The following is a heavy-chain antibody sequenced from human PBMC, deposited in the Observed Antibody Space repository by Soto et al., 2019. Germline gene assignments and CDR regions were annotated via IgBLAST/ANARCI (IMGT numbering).Heavy chain of an antibody. CDR3: ARGLPGGEWFGEPPYYYYGMDV. V-gene: IGHV4-34*01. CDR1: GGSLSGYY. Sequence: PSETLSLTCAVYGGSLSGYYWSWIRQPPGKGLEWIGEINHSGSTNYNPSLKSRVTISVDTSKNQFSLKLSSVTAADTAVYYCARGLPGGEWFGEPPYYYYGMDVWGRGTTVTVSS. D-gene: IGHD3-10*01. J-gene: IGHJ6*02. CDR2: INHSGST.